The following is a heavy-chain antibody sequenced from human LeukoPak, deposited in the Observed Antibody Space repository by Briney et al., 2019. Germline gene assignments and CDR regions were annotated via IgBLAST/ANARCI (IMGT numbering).Heavy chain of an antibody. CDR2: IYPDDSDT. CDR1: GYSFTTYW. CDR3: ARRIAVAGTYFDY. D-gene: IGHD6-19*01. Sequence: GESLKISCKGSGYSFTTYWIGWVRQMPGKGLEWMGIIYPDDSDTRHSPSFQGQVTFSADKSISTAYLQWSSLKASDTAMYYCARRIAVAGTYFDYWGQGTLVTVSS. V-gene: IGHV5-51*01. J-gene: IGHJ4*02.